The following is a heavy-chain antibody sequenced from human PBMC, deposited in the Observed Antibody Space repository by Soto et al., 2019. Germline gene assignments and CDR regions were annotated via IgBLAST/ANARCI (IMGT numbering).Heavy chain of an antibody. J-gene: IGHJ6*02. Sequence: ASVKVSCKASGFTFTNSAVQWVRQARGQRLEWIGWVVVGSGNTDYAQKFRERVTITRDTSTGTAYMELSSLRFEDTAVYYCAAQYSSGWFKAYYYYGMDVWGQGTTVTVSS. D-gene: IGHD6-13*01. CDR3: AAQYSSGWFKAYYYYGMDV. V-gene: IGHV1-58*01. CDR1: GFTFTNSA. CDR2: VVVGSGNT.